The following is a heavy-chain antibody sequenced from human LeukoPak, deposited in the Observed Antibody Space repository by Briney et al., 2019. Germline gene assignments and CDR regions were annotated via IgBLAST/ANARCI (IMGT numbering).Heavy chain of an antibody. CDR1: GYSISSGYY. CDR3: ARGDVFDI. V-gene: IGHV4-38-2*02. CDR2: IYHSGST. J-gene: IGHJ3*02. Sequence: SETLSLTCTVSGYSISSGYYWGWIRQPPGKGLEWIGGIYHSGSTYYNPSLKSRVTISVDTSKNQFSLKLTSVTAADTAVYYCARGDVFDIWGQGTLVTVSS.